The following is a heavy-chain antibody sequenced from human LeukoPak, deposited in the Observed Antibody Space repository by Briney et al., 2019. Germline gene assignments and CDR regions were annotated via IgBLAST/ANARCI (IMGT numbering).Heavy chain of an antibody. Sequence: GGSLRLSCAASGFTFSSYGMHWVRQAPGKGLEWVAVIWYDGSNKYYADSVKGRFTISRDNSKNTLYLQMNSLRAEDTAVYYCARDGPPSSGSYYLYYYYGMDVWGQGTTVTVSS. CDR1: GFTFSSYG. D-gene: IGHD1-26*01. V-gene: IGHV3-33*01. J-gene: IGHJ6*02. CDR2: IWYDGSNK. CDR3: ARDGPPSSGSYYLYYYYGMDV.